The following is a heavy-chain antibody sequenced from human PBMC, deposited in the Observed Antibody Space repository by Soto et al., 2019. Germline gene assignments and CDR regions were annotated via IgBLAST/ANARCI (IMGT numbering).Heavy chain of an antibody. D-gene: IGHD2-21*01. CDR1: GFTFSDYY. CDR3: ARGLWWEVTDAFDI. CDR2: ISSSGSTT. Sequence: QVLLVESGGGLVRPGGSLRLSCAASGFTFSDYYMNWIRQAPGKGLEWVSYISSSGSTTYYADSVKGRFTISRDNTKNSLYLLMNSLRAEDTAVYYCARGLWWEVTDAFDIWGQGTMVAVSS. V-gene: IGHV3-11*01. J-gene: IGHJ3*02.